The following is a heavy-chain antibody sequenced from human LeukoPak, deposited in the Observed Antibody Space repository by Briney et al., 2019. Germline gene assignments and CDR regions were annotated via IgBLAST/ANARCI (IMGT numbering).Heavy chain of an antibody. CDR1: GYTFTSYG. V-gene: IGHV1-18*01. CDR3: AKDTRGYYDSSGYYN. J-gene: IGHJ4*02. CDR2: ISAYNGNT. D-gene: IGHD3-22*01. Sequence: ASVKVSCKASGYTFTSYGISWVRQAPGQGLEWMGWISAYNGNTNYAQKLQGRVTMTTDTSTSTAYMELRSLRSDDTAVYYCAKDTRGYYDSSGYYNWGQGTLVTVSS.